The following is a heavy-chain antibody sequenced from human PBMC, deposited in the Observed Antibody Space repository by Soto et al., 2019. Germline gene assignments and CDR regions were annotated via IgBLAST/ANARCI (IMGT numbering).Heavy chain of an antibody. J-gene: IGHJ4*02. Sequence: GGSLRLSCAASGFTFSSYGMHWVRQAPGKGLEWVAVISYDGSNKYYADSVKGRFTISRDNSKNTLYLQMNSLRAEDTAVYYCAKAPDSSGYYRIGAGYWGQGTLVTVSS. D-gene: IGHD3-22*01. CDR1: GFTFSSYG. CDR3: AKAPDSSGYYRIGAGY. CDR2: ISYDGSNK. V-gene: IGHV3-30*18.